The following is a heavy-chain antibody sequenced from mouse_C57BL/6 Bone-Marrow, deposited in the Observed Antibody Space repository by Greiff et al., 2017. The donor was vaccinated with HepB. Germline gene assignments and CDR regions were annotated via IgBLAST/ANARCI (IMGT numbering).Heavy chain of an antibody. J-gene: IGHJ4*01. V-gene: IGHV1-69*01. CDR2: IDPSDSYT. D-gene: IGHD1-1*02. CDR3: ARWGSYEAMDY. Sequence: QVQLQQPGAELVMPGASVKLSCKASGYTFTSYWMHWVKQRPGQGLEWIGEIDPSDSYTNYNQKFKGKSTLTVDKSSSTAYMQLSSLTSEDSAVYYCARWGSYEAMDYWGQGTSVTVSS. CDR1: GYTFTSYW.